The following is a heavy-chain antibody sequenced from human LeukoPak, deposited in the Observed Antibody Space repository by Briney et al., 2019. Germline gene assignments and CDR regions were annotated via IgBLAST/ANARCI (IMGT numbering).Heavy chain of an antibody. CDR3: ARQSYYDSSGYSPLSAFDI. CDR2: IYPGDSDT. Sequence: GESLKISCKGSGYSFTSYWIGWVRQMRGKGLEWMGIIYPGDSDTRYRPSFQGQVTISADKSISTAYLQWSSLKALDTAMYYCARQSYYDSSGYSPLSAFDIWGQGTMVTVSS. J-gene: IGHJ3*02. CDR1: GYSFTSYW. D-gene: IGHD3-22*01. V-gene: IGHV5-51*01.